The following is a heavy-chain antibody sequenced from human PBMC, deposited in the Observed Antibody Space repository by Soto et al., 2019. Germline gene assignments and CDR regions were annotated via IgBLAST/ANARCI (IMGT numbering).Heavy chain of an antibody. CDR2: IKQDGSER. CDR3: ARRMTETTSWSAFDI. Sequence: GGSLRLSCAASGFTFSRHWMSWVRQAPGKGLQWVGNIKQDGSERYYVDSVEGRFTISRDSANNLLYLQMNSLRAEDTAIYYCARRMTETTSWSAFDIWGQGTMVTVSS. CDR1: GFTFSRHW. D-gene: IGHD2-15*01. J-gene: IGHJ3*02. V-gene: IGHV3-7*01.